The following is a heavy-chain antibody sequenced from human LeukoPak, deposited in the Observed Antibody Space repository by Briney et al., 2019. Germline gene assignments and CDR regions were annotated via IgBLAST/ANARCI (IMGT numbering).Heavy chain of an antibody. D-gene: IGHD6-19*01. CDR1: GFTFSSYA. CDR2: IGGSGDKT. CDR3: VRRGDASSGWGDHDF. J-gene: IGHJ4*02. Sequence: HPGGSLRLSRAASGFTFSSYAMSWVRQAPGKGLEWVSTIGGSGDKTFYADSVKGRFTISRDNSKNMVHLQMNSLTGEDTALYYCVRRGDASSGWGDHDFWGQGALVTVSS. V-gene: IGHV3-23*01.